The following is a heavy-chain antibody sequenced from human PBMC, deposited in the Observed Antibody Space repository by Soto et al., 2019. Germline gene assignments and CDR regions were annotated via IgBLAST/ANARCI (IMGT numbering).Heavy chain of an antibody. D-gene: IGHD1-1*01. Sequence: EVQLVESGGGLVQPGGSLRLSCEASGFTFRNYDMHWVRQGTGKGLEWVSGISAAGDPDYADSVEGRFTISSEKAENSSVLQINSLRVGDTAVYYCARTDNDLCGLDVRGQGTTV. V-gene: IGHV3-13*05. CDR3: ARTDNDLCGLDV. CDR2: ISAAGDP. CDR1: GFTFRNYD. J-gene: IGHJ6*02.